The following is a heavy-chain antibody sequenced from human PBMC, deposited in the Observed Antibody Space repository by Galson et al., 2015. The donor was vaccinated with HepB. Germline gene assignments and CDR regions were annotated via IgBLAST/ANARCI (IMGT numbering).Heavy chain of an antibody. V-gene: IGHV1-2*02. CDR1: GYSFTDYY. J-gene: IGHJ4*02. CDR2: INPNSGDT. CDR3: ARVDRAY. D-gene: IGHD3-22*01. Sequence: SVKVSCKAPGYSFTDYYIHWMRQAHGQGLEWMGWINPNSGDTKYEQKFQGRVTMTRDTSISTAYMELISLKSDDTAMYYCARVDRAYWGQGTLVTVSS.